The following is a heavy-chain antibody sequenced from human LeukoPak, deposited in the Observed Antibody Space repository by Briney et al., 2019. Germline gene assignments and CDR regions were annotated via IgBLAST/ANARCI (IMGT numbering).Heavy chain of an antibody. D-gene: IGHD1-1*01. V-gene: IGHV3-21*01. CDR3: ARAETIQTYFDY. CDR1: GFTFSSYS. CDR2: ISSSSTYI. Sequence: PGGSLRLSCAASGFTFSSYSMNWVRQAPGKGLEWFSSISSSSTYIYYADSVKGRFTISRDNAKNSLYLQMDSLRAEDTAVYYCARAETIQTYFDYWGQGTLVTVSS. J-gene: IGHJ4*02.